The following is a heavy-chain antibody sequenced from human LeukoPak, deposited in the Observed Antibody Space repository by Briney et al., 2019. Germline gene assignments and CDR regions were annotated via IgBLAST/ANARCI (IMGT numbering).Heavy chain of an antibody. Sequence: GGSLRLSCAASGFTFSAYVMSWVRQAPGKGLEWVSYISSSTSTIFYADSVKGRFTISRDNAKNSLYLQMNSLRVEDTAVYYCARGSHTTPGGYFDYWGQGTLVTVSS. CDR1: GFTFSAYV. J-gene: IGHJ4*02. CDR2: ISSSTSTI. V-gene: IGHV3-48*01. CDR3: ARGSHTTPGGYFDY. D-gene: IGHD1-1*01.